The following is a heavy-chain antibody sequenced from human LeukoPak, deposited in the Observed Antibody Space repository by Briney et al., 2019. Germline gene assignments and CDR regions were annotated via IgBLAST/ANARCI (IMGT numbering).Heavy chain of an antibody. CDR3: ARVGGDWGYGAFDI. CDR1: GGSISSYY. J-gene: IGHJ3*02. CDR2: IYTSGST. D-gene: IGHD7-27*01. V-gene: IGHV4-4*07. Sequence: SETLSLTCTVSGGSISSYYWSWIRQPAGKGLEWIGRIYTSGSTNYNPSLKSRVTMSVDTSKNQFSLKLSSVTAADTAVYYCARVGGDWGYGAFDIWGQGTMVTVSS.